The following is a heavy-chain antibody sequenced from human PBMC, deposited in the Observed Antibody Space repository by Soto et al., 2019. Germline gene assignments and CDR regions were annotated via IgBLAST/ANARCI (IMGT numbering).Heavy chain of an antibody. V-gene: IGHV1-2*02. D-gene: IGHD3-3*01. J-gene: IGHJ6*02. CDR2: INPSSGGT. Sequence: GPSVKVSCKASGYTFTGYYMHWVRQAPGQGLEWMGWINPSSGGTYYAQKFQGRVTMTRDTSISTAYMELSRLRSDDTAVYYCARTSIWSGYPYYYGMDVWGQGTTVTVSS. CDR1: GYTFTGYY. CDR3: ARTSIWSGYPYYYGMDV.